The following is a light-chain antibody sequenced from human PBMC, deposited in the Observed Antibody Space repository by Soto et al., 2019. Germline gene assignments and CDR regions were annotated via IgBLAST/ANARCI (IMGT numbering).Light chain of an antibody. J-gene: IGLJ1*01. CDR1: SSDVGGYNY. CDR2: EVS. Sequence: QSALTQPASVSGSPGQSITISCTGTSSDVGGYNYVSWYQQHPGKAPKLMIYEVSNRPSGVYNRFSGSKSRNTASLTISGLRAEDEADYYCSSYTSSSIDHVFGTGTKLTVL. V-gene: IGLV2-14*01. CDR3: SSYTSSSIDHV.